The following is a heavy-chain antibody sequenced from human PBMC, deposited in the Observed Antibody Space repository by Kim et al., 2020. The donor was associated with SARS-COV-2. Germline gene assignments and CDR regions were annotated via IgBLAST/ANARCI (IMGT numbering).Heavy chain of an antibody. CDR3: ARALYIVGATNFDY. V-gene: IGHV1-69*06. Sequence: SVNVSCKASVGTFSSYAISWVRQAPGQGLEWMGGIIPIFGTANYAQKFQGRVTITADKSTSTAYMELSSLRSEDTAVYYCARALYIVGATNFDYWGQGTLVTVSS. CDR1: VGTFSSYA. CDR2: IIPIFGTA. D-gene: IGHD1-26*01. J-gene: IGHJ4*02.